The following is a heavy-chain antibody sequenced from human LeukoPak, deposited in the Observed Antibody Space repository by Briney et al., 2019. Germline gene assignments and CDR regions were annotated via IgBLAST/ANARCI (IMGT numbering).Heavy chain of an antibody. CDR3: ARDSYCDYEGHFQH. D-gene: IGHD3-3*01. V-gene: IGHV3-20*04. Sequence: GGSLRLSCAASGFTFDDYGMSWVRLAPGKGLEWVSGINWNGGSTGYADSVKGRFTISRDNAKNSLYLQMNSLRAEDTALYYCARDSYCDYEGHFQHWGQGTLVTVSS. CDR2: INWNGGST. CDR1: GFTFDDYG. J-gene: IGHJ1*01.